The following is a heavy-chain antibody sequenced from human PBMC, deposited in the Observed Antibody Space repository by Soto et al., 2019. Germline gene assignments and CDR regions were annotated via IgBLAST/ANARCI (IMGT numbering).Heavy chain of an antibody. CDR2: IHYTGNT. J-gene: IGHJ4*02. CDR1: SGSISSYY. CDR3: ARGYSGYDYDY. D-gene: IGHD5-12*01. V-gene: IGHV4-59*01. Sequence: PSETLSLTCTVSSGSISSYYWSWIRQPPGKGLEWIGYIHYTGNTNSNPSLKGRVTLSIDPSWNQFSLKLRSVTAADTAVYYCARGYSGYDYDYWGQGTLVTVSS.